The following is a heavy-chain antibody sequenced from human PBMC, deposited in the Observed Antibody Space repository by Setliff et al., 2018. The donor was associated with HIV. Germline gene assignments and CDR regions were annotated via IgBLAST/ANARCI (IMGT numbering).Heavy chain of an antibody. CDR1: GGTFSSYA. D-gene: IGHD3-10*01. Sequence: ASVKVSCKAPGGTFSSYAISWVRQAPGQGLEWMGGIIPILGIANYAQKFQGRVTITADKSTSTAYMELSSLRSEDTAVYYCARQNRYYYGSGSFHNWFDPWGQGTLVTVSS. V-gene: IGHV1-69*10. CDR3: ARQNRYYYGSGSFHNWFDP. CDR2: IIPILGIA. J-gene: IGHJ5*02.